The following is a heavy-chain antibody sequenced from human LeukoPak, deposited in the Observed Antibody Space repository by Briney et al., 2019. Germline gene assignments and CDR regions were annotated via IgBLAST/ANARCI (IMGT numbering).Heavy chain of an antibody. CDR3: AREPYSSGWYFSYYFDY. CDR1: VFTFNNYS. J-gene: IGHJ4*02. D-gene: IGHD6-19*01. V-gene: IGHV3-30-3*01. Sequence: GGCLRLSCAASVFTFNNYSIHWVRQAPGKGLEWVAVISYDGSNKYYADSVKGRFTISRDNSKNTLYLQMNSLRAEDTAVYYCAREPYSSGWYFSYYFDYWGQGTLVTVSS. CDR2: ISYDGSNK.